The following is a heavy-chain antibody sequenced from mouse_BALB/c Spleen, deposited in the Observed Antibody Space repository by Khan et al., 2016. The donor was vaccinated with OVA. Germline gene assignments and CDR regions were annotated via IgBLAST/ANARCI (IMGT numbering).Heavy chain of an antibody. Sequence: QVQLKQSGPELVRPGESVKISCKGSGYTFTDYAMHWVKQSHEKSLEWSGVISIYYDNINYNKKFKGKATMTVDKSPSTAYMELARLTSEYSAIYYCARWGQCVRRGGGNSDYCGQCTTLTVSS. CDR2: ISIYYDNI. D-gene: IGHD2-14*01. J-gene: IGHJ2*01. V-gene: IGHV1S137*01. CDR1: GYTFTDYA. CDR3: ARWGQCVRRGGGNSDY.